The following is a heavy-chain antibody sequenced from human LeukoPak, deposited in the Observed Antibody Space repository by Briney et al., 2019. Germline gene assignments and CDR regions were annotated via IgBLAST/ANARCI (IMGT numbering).Heavy chain of an antibody. V-gene: IGHV4-61*02. CDR1: GGSISSGSYY. CDR2: IYTSGST. D-gene: IGHD5-18*01. Sequence: PSETLSLTCTVSGGSISSGSYYWSWIRQPAGKGLEWIGRIYTSGSTNYNPSLKSRVTISVDTSKNQFSLKLSSVTTADTAVYYCARLSVDTAMGPFDYWGQGTLVTVSS. J-gene: IGHJ4*02. CDR3: ARLSVDTAMGPFDY.